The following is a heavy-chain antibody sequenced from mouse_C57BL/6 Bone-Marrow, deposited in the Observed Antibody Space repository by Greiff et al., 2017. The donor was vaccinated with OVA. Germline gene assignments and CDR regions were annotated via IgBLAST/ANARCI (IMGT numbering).Heavy chain of an antibody. Sequence: LQQSGAELVRPGSSVKLSCKDSYFAFMASAMHWVKQRPGHGLEWIGSFTMYSDATEYSENCKGKATLTANTSSSTAYMERSSLASEDAAVYNCAREGMSAYAMDDWGKGTSVTVSS. CDR3: AREGMSAYAMDD. CDR2: FTMYSDAT. CDR1: YFAFMASA. J-gene: IGHJ4*01. V-gene: IGHV1-49*01.